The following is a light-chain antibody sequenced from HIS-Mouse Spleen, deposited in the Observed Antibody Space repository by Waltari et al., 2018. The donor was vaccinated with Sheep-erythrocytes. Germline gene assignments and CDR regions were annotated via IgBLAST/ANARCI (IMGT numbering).Light chain of an antibody. CDR2: QDS. Sequence: SYELTQPPSVSVSPGQTASITCSGDKLGDKYACWYQQKPGQSPVLVIYQDSKRPSVVPERFSGSNSGNTATLTISGTQAMDEADYYCQAWDSSTVVFGVGTKLTVL. CDR3: QAWDSSTVV. V-gene: IGLV3-1*01. CDR1: KLGDKY. J-gene: IGLJ2*01.